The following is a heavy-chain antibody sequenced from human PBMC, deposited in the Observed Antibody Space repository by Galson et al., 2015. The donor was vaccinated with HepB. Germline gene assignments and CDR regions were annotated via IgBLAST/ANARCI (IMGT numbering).Heavy chain of an antibody. Sequence: SLRLSCAASGFTFSSYGMHWVRQAPGKGLEWVAVIWYDGSNKYYADSVKGRFTISRDNSKNTLYLQMNSLRAEDTAVYYCARDGDYDFWSGYYKNYYGMDVWGQGTTVTVSS. V-gene: IGHV3-33*01. CDR2: IWYDGSNK. D-gene: IGHD3-3*01. CDR1: GFTFSSYG. CDR3: ARDGDYDFWSGYYKNYYGMDV. J-gene: IGHJ6*02.